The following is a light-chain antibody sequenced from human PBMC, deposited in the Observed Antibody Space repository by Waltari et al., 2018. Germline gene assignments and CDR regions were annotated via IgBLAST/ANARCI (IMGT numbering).Light chain of an antibody. V-gene: IGKV1-12*01. J-gene: IGKJ3*01. CDR3: QQANSFPIT. Sequence: DIQMPQSPSSVSASVGTRVTLTCRASQDIRNWLAWYQQKPGKAPNLLIYATSSLQTGVPSRFSGSGSGTEFTLTISSLQPEDFATYYCQQANSFPITFGPGTKVDIK. CDR2: ATS. CDR1: QDIRNW.